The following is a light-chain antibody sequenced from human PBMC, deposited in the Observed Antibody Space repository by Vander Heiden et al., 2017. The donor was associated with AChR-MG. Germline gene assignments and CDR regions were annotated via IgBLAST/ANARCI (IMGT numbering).Light chain of an antibody. Sequence: QSVLTQPPSASGTPGQWVAVSCSGSTSNIGTNTVSWYLQCPGTAPRLLIYSNDKRHPGVPGRISGSKSGTSASLAISGLRTEDEAHYYCAAWDDSRNGVVFGGGTKLTVL. CDR3: AAWDDSRNGVV. CDR2: SND. V-gene: IGLV1-44*01. J-gene: IGLJ2*01. CDR1: TSNIGTNT.